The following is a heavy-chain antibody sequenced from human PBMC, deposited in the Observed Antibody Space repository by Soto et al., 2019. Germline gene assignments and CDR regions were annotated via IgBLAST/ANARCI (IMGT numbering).Heavy chain of an antibody. CDR1: GYIFSINIAL. Sequence: HTLXLTCGITGYIFSINIALWGCVRQSPSRGLEWLGRTYYRSKWYYEYAVSVRGRITINPDTSKNQYSLQLNSVTPEDTAVYFCARGETPSGRIFDYWGPGTLVTVSS. J-gene: IGHJ4*01. CDR3: ARGETPSGRIFDY. V-gene: IGHV6-1*01. CDR2: TYYRSKWYY. D-gene: IGHD1-26*01.